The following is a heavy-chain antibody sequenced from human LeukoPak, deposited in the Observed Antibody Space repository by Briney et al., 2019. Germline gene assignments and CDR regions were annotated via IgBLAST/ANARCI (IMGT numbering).Heavy chain of an antibody. Sequence: GESLKISCKGSGYSFTSYWIGWVRQMPGKGLEGMGIIYPGDSDTRYSPSFLGQVTISADKSISTAYLQWSSLKASDTAMYYCASTLVPAAYDAFDIWGQGTMVTVSS. J-gene: IGHJ3*02. CDR3: ASTLVPAAYDAFDI. V-gene: IGHV5-51*01. D-gene: IGHD2-2*01. CDR2: IYPGDSDT. CDR1: GYSFTSYW.